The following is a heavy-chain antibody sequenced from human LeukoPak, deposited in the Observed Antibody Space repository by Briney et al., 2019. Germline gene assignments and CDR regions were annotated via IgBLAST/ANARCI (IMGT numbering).Heavy chain of an antibody. Sequence: SETLSLTCTVSGGSISSGGYYWSWIRQHPGKGLEWIGYIYYSGSTYYNPSLKSRVTISVDTSKNQFSLKLSSVTAADTAVYYCARGAYYYDSSGYPPPADYWGQGTLVTVSS. CDR3: ARGAYYYDSSGYPPPADY. J-gene: IGHJ4*02. CDR2: IYYSGST. D-gene: IGHD3-22*01. V-gene: IGHV4-31*03. CDR1: GGSISSGGYY.